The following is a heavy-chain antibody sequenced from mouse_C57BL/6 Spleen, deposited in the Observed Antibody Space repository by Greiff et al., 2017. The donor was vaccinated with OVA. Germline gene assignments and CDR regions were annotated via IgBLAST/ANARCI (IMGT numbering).Heavy chain of an antibody. CDR3: ARESNYYFDY. V-gene: IGHV5-16*01. D-gene: IGHD2-5*01. Sequence: EVQVVESAGGLVQPGSSMKLSCTASGFTFSDYYMAWVRQVPEKGLEWVANINYDGSSTYYLDSLKSRFIISRDNAKNILYLQMSSLKSEDTATYYCARESNYYFDYWGQGTTLTVSS. CDR1: GFTFSDYY. J-gene: IGHJ2*01. CDR2: INYDGSST.